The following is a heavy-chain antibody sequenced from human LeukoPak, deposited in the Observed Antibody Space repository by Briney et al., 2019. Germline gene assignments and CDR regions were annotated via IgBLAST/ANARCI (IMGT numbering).Heavy chain of an antibody. CDR1: GFTFRSYE. D-gene: IGHD3-10*01. J-gene: IGHJ4*02. CDR2: ISRSGIAM. CDR3: TRDRPSGNITMIRGVTLDH. Sequence: QAGGSLRLSCAASGFTFRSYEMNWVRQAPGMGLEWISYISRSGIAMYYADSVKGRFTISRDNAKNSLYLHMNSLRAEDTAVYYCTRDRPSGNITMIRGVTLDHWGQGTLVTVSS. V-gene: IGHV3-48*03.